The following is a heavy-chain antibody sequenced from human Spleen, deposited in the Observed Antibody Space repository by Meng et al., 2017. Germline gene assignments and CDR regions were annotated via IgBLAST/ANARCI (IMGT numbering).Heavy chain of an antibody. Sequence: SETLSLTCTVPGGSISSYYWSWIRQPPGKGVEWIGNIHYTGDTNYNPSLKSRVTISLDTSKNHFSLRLSSVTAADTAVYYCARDYFDNRGYWPHWFDPWGQGALVTVSS. CDR1: GGSISSYY. CDR2: IHYTGDT. J-gene: IGHJ5*02. D-gene: IGHD3-22*01. CDR3: ARDYFDNRGYWPHWFDP. V-gene: IGHV4-59*01.